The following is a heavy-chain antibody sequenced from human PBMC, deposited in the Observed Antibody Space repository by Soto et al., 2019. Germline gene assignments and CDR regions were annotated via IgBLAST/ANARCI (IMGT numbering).Heavy chain of an antibody. CDR2: IWYDGSNK. D-gene: IGHD3-22*01. J-gene: IGHJ6*02. V-gene: IGHV3-33*01. CDR1: GFTFSSYG. CDR3: ARGSSGYYQYYYYGMDV. Sequence: GGSLRLSCAASGFTFSSYGMHWVRQAPGKGLEWVAVIWYDGSNKYYADSVKGRFTVSRDNSKNTLYLQMNSLRAEDTAVYYCARGSSGYYQYYYYGMDVWGQGTTVTVSS.